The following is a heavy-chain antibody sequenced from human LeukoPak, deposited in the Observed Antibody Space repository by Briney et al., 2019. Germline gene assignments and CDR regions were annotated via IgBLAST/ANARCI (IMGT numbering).Heavy chain of an antibody. CDR3: ARHVPNRYCSSTSCPFDL. Sequence: PSETLSLTCTVSGGSISSYYWSWIREPPGRGLDRIGYIYYSGSTNYNPSLKSRVTTSVDTSKNQFSLKLSSVTAADTAVYYCARHVPNRYCSSTSCPFDLWGRGTLVTVSS. V-gene: IGHV4-59*08. J-gene: IGHJ2*01. CDR1: GGSISSYY. D-gene: IGHD2-2*01. CDR2: IYYSGST.